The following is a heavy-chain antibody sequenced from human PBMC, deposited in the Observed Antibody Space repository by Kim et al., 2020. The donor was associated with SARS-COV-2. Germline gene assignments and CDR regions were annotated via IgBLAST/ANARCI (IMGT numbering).Heavy chain of an antibody. Sequence: GGSLRLSCAASGFTFSGSAMHWVRQASGKGLEWVGRIRSKANSYATAYAASVKGRFTISRDDSKNTAYLQMNSLKTEDTAVYYCTRWYSSSPENYYYGMDVWGQGTTVTVSS. V-gene: IGHV3-73*01. CDR2: IRSKANSYAT. J-gene: IGHJ6*02. CDR3: TRWYSSSPENYYYGMDV. CDR1: GFTFSGSA. D-gene: IGHD6-6*01.